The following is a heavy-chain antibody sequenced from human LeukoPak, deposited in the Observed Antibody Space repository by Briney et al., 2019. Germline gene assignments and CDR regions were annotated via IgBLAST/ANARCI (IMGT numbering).Heavy chain of an antibody. CDR3: ARPRVTDS. CDR2: IKHDASET. Sequence: GGSLRLSCAASGFTFSTSWMSWVRQAPGKGLEWVANIKHDASETNYVDSVKGRFTISRGNAKNSLYLQMNSLRAEDTAVYYCARPRVTDSWGEGNLVTVSS. J-gene: IGHJ4*02. CDR1: GFTFSTSW. V-gene: IGHV3-7*01.